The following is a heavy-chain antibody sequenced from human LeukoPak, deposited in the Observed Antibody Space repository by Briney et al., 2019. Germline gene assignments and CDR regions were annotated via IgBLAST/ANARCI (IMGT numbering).Heavy chain of an antibody. Sequence: SETLSLTCAVYGGSFSGYYWSWIRQPPGKGLEWIGEINHSGSTNYNPSLRSRVTISVDTSKNQFSLKLSSVTAADTAVYYCARITSSSPHEGMDVWGQGTTVTVSS. CDR1: GGSFSGYY. V-gene: IGHV4-34*01. CDR3: ARITSSSPHEGMDV. CDR2: INHSGST. J-gene: IGHJ6*02. D-gene: IGHD6-13*01.